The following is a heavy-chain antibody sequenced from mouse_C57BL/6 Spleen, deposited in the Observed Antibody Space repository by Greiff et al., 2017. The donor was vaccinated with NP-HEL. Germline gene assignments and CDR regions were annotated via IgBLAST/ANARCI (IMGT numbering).Heavy chain of an antibody. V-gene: IGHV2-6*01. CDR1: GFSLTSYG. CDR2: IWGVGST. J-gene: IGHJ3*01. Sequence: QVQLQQSGPGLVAPSQSLSITCTVSGFSLTSYGVDWVRQSPGKGLEWLGVIWGVGSTNYNSALKSRLSISKDNSKSQVFLKMNSLQTDDTAMYYCASVGKGAWFAYWGQGTLVTVSA. D-gene: IGHD1-1*01. CDR3: ASVGKGAWFAY.